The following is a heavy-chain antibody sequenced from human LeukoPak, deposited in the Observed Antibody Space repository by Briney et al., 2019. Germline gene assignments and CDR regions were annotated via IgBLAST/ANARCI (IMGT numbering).Heavy chain of an antibody. Sequence: SETLSLTCTVSGGSISSGGYYWSWIRQHPGKGLEWIGYIYYSGSTYYNPSLKSRVTISVDTSKNQFSLKLSSVTAADTAVYYCARVTPGYCSGGSCYSSDYWGQGTLVTVSP. D-gene: IGHD2-15*01. V-gene: IGHV4-31*03. CDR1: GGSISSGGYY. J-gene: IGHJ4*02. CDR3: ARVTPGYCSGGSCYSSDY. CDR2: IYYSGST.